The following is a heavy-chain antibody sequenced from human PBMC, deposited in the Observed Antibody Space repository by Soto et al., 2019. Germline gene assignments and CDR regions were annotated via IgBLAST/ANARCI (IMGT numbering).Heavy chain of an antibody. Sequence: EVQLVESGGGLVQPGGSLKLSCAASGFTFSGSAMHWVRQASGKGLEWVGHIRSKANSYATAYAASVKGRFTISRDDXXNXAXXQMNSLKTEDTAVYYCTRPYYYDSSGYYYSNWFDPWGQGTLVTVSS. V-gene: IGHV3-73*01. CDR3: TRPYYYDSSGYYYSNWFDP. J-gene: IGHJ5*02. CDR2: IRSKANSYAT. D-gene: IGHD3-22*01. CDR1: GFTFSGSA.